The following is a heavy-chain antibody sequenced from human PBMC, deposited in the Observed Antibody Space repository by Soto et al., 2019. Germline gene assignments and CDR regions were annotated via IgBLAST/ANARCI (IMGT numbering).Heavy chain of an antibody. CDR3: AKGDSSGYYGVFCY. CDR1: EFTCSRYA. Sequence: EVQLLESGGGLVQPGGSLRLSCAASEFTCSRYAMSWVRQAPGKGLEWVLAISGSGGSPYSSDSVKGRFTISRDNSKNTLYLEMNSSRAEDTAVYYCAKGDSSGYYGVFCYWGQGTLVTVSS. D-gene: IGHD3-22*01. V-gene: IGHV3-23*01. J-gene: IGHJ4*02. CDR2: ISGSGGSP.